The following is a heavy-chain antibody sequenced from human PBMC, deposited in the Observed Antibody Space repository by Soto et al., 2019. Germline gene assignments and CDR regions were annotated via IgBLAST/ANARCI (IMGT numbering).Heavy chain of an antibody. Sequence: QVQLVQSGAEVKKPGASVKVSCKASGYTFTSYYMHWVRQAPGQGLEWMGIINPSGGSTSYAQKSQGRVTMTSDTSTSTVYMELSSLRSEDTAVYYCARDRVDVLVPSPMSPVDYYYGMDVWGQGTTVTVSS. J-gene: IGHJ6*02. CDR1: GYTFTSYY. CDR3: ARDRVDVLVPSPMSPVDYYYGMDV. CDR2: INPSGGST. D-gene: IGHD2-2*01. V-gene: IGHV1-46*01.